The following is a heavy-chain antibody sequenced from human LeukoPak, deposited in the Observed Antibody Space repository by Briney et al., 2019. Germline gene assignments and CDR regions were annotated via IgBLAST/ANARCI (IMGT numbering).Heavy chain of an antibody. CDR3: ARVRQHYDFWSAERYYFDY. Sequence: SGPTLVNPTQTLTLTCTFSGFSLSTSGVGVGWIRQPPGKALEWLALIYWNDDKRYSPSLKSRLTITKDTSKNQVVLTMTNMDPVDTATYYCARVRQHYDFWSAERYYFDYWGQGTLVTVSS. V-gene: IGHV2-5*01. CDR2: IYWNDDK. J-gene: IGHJ4*02. CDR1: GFSLSTSGVG. D-gene: IGHD3-3*01.